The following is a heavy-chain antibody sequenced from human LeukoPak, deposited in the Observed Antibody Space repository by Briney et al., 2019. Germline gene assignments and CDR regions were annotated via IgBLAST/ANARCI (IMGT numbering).Heavy chain of an antibody. Sequence: PGGSLRLSCAASGFTFRNHAMNWVRQAPGKGLEWVSVISGSGETTYYADCVKGRFTISRDNSQNTLYLQMSSLRGEDTALYYCAKDRGMVGASVRAFDYWGQGTLVTVSS. CDR3: AKDRGMVGASVRAFDY. CDR1: GFTFRNHA. V-gene: IGHV3-23*01. J-gene: IGHJ4*02. D-gene: IGHD1-26*01. CDR2: ISGSGETT.